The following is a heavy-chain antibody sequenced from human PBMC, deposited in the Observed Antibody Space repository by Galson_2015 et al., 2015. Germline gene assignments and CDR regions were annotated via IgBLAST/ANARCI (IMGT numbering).Heavy chain of an antibody. CDR3: ARGNYGSFDF. V-gene: IGHV1-46*01. D-gene: IGHD4-11*01. Sequence: SLRLSCTASGYTFTSYYIHWVRQPPGKGLEWMALINPSGSTTTYAEEFQGRFTISTDNAKNMVYLEMNSLGSEDTAVYYCARGNYGSFDFWGQGTMVTVSS. J-gene: IGHJ4*02. CDR1: GYTFTSYY. CDR2: INPSGSTT.